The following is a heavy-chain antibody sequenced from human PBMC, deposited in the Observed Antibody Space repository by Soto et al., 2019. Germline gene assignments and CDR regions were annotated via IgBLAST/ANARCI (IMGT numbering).Heavy chain of an antibody. CDR1: GFTFSSYW. D-gene: IGHD2-15*01. V-gene: IGHV3-74*01. J-gene: IGHJ4*02. Sequence: EVQLVESGGGLVQPGGSLRLSCAASGFTFSSYWMHWVRQVPGKGLVWVSRINSDGSSTGYADPVMGRFTISRDNAKNTLYLQMNSLRAEDAVGDYGARDQGYCSWGGCYVGGYWGQGSLVTLSS. CDR3: ARDQGYCSWGGCYVGGY. CDR2: INSDGSST.